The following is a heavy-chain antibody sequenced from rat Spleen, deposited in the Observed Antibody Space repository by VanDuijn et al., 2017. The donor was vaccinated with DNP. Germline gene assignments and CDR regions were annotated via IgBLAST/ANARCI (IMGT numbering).Heavy chain of an antibody. V-gene: IGHV5S10*01. CDR2: ILYDGSRT. Sequence: EVQLVESGGDLVQPGRSLKLSCAASGFTFSDYNMAWVRQAPTKGLEWVATILYDGSRTYYRDSVKGRFTISRDNAKSTLYLQMDSLRSEDTATYYCARWYSSGFCFDYWGQGVMVTVSS. CDR1: GFTFSDYN. J-gene: IGHJ2*01. CDR3: ARWYSSGFCFDY. D-gene: IGHD4-3*01.